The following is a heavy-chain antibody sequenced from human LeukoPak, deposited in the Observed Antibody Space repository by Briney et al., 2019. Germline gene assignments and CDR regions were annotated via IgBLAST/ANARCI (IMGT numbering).Heavy chain of an antibody. V-gene: IGHV3-21*05. CDR2: ISSSGSYI. Sequence: PGGSLRRSCTASGFTFSSYEMNWVRQAPGKGLEWVSDISSSGSYIYYADSVKGRFTISRDNAKNSLYLQMNSLRAEDTAVYYCASLPWLVRWVYYWGQGTLVTVSS. CDR1: GFTFSSYE. CDR3: ASLPWLVRWVYY. D-gene: IGHD6-19*01. J-gene: IGHJ4*02.